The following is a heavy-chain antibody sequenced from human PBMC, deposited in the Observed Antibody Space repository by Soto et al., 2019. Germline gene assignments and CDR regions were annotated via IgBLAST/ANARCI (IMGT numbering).Heavy chain of an antibody. CDR1: GYTFTSYG. J-gene: IGHJ5*02. V-gene: IGHV1-18*01. CDR2: ISAYIGNT. CDR3: AKFYPYCSSTSCYEGNWFDP. D-gene: IGHD2-2*01. Sequence: QVQLVQSGAEVKKPGASVKVSCKASGYTFTSYGISWVRQAPGQGLEWMGWISAYIGNTNYAQKLQGRVTMTTDTSTSTAYMELRSLRSDDTAVYYCAKFYPYCSSTSCYEGNWFDPWGQGTLVTVSS.